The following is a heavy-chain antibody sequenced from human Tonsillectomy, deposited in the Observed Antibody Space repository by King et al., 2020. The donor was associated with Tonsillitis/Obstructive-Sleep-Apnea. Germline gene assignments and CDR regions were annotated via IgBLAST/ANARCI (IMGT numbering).Heavy chain of an antibody. Sequence: VQLVESGGGVVQPGRSLRLSCAASGFTFSTYAMHWVRQAPGKGLEWVAVISYDGSDKFYADSVKGRFTISRDNSKNTQYLQMNSLRAEDTAVYYCARGLGVAAATMTCPGYWGQGTLVTVSS. CDR2: ISYDGSDK. D-gene: IGHD6-13*01. J-gene: IGHJ4*02. CDR3: ARGLGVAAATMTCPGY. CDR1: GFTFSTYA. V-gene: IGHV3-30*04.